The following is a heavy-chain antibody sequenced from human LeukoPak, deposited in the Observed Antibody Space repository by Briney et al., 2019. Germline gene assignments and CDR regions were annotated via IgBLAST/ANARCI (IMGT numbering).Heavy chain of an antibody. J-gene: IGHJ5*02. CDR2: IAYDGSNT. CDR1: GFTFSSYG. CDR3: AKDIGILTTSLYNWFDP. Sequence: GESLKISCTASGFTFSSYGMHWVRQAPGKGLEWVAVIAYDGSNTYYLDSVKGRFIISRDNSRNTLYLQMNNLRVEDTAVYYCAKDIGILTTSLYNWFDPWGQGTLVTVSS. D-gene: IGHD2/OR15-2a*01. V-gene: IGHV3-33*05.